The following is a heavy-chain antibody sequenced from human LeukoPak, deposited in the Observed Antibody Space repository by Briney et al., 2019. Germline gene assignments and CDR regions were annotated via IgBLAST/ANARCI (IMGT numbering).Heavy chain of an antibody. CDR2: IYHSGST. CDR1: GGSISSGGYS. V-gene: IGHV4-30-2*01. D-gene: IGHD3-10*01. Sequence: SQTLSPTCAVSGGSISSGGYSWSWLRQPPGEGLERIGNIYHSGSTYYNPSLKSRVTISVDRSKNQLSLKLSSVTAADTAVYYCARGDYDSGSSSFDYWGQGTLVTVSS. CDR3: ARGDYDSGSSSFDY. J-gene: IGHJ4*02.